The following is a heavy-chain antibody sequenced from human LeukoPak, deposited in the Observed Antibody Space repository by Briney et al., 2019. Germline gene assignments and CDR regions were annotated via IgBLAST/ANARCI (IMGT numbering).Heavy chain of an antibody. V-gene: IGHV4-34*01. Sequence: TSETLSLTCAVYGESSFSSYYWSWIRQTPGGALEWIGEINHSGYTNYNPSLKSRVTLSIDTSKNQFSLRLNSVTAADTAVYYCSRQVVGNDHWGQGTLVTVSS. CDR2: INHSGYT. CDR3: SRQVVGNDH. CDR1: GESSFSSYY. J-gene: IGHJ4*02. D-gene: IGHD3-22*01.